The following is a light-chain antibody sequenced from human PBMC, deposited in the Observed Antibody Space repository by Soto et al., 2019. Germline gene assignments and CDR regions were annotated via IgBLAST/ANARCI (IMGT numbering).Light chain of an antibody. Sequence: ALTQPASVSGSPGQSITISCTGTSSDVGSYNLVSWYQQHPGKAPKLMIYEGSKRPSGVSNRFSGSKSGNTASLTISGLQAEDEADYYCCSYAGSSSVVFGGGTQLTVL. CDR3: CSYAGSSSVV. V-gene: IGLV2-23*01. J-gene: IGLJ2*01. CDR1: SSDVGSYNL. CDR2: EGS.